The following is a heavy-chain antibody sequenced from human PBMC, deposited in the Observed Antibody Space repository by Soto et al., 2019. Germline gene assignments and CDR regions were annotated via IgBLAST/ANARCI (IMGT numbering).Heavy chain of an antibody. V-gene: IGHV1-3*01. CDR1: GYTFTDFA. CDR2: ILGGTGNT. D-gene: IGHD5-12*01. J-gene: IGHJ4*02. CDR3: AREADHPGYDYGLDY. Sequence: QVQLVQSGAEVRKPGASVKVSCQASGYTFTDFAIHWVRQAPGQGLEWMGWILGGTGNTKYSQKFQGRFTITRDTSTTTAYMELSSLTSGDTALYFCAREADHPGYDYGLDYWGQGILVTFSS.